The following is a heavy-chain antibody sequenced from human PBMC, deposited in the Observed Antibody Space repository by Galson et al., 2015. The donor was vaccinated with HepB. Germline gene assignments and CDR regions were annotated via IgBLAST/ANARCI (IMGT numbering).Heavy chain of an antibody. Sequence: SLRLSCAASGFTFSSYRMNWVRQAPGKGLEWVSSISRSSSSMCHADSVTGRFTIFRDNAQNSLYLQMNSLRAEDTAVYYCARAAQLWPPTNPHYYYMDVWGKGSTVTVSS. D-gene: IGHD2-2*01. CDR3: ARAAQLWPPTNPHYYYMDV. CDR1: GFTFSSYR. V-gene: IGHV3-21*01. J-gene: IGHJ6*03. CDR2: ISRSSSSM.